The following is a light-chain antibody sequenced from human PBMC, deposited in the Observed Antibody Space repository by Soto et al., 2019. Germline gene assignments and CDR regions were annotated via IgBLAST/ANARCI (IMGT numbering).Light chain of an antibody. Sequence: EIVMTQSPDTLSVSPGERATLSCRTSQGVSSNLAWYQQKPGQTPRLLIYGASNRPTGIPDRFSGSGSGTDFTLTINSLEPEDSAVYYCQQHGSSPWMFGQGTKVDIK. CDR1: QGVSSN. CDR2: GAS. J-gene: IGKJ1*01. V-gene: IGKV3-20*01. CDR3: QQHGSSPWM.